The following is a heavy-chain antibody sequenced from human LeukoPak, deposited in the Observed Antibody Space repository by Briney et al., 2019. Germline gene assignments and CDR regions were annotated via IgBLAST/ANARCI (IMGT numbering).Heavy chain of an antibody. V-gene: IGHV4-59*12. CDR1: GGSISTYY. Sequence: SETLSLTCTVSGGSISTYYWSWIRQPPGKGLEWIGYVYYSGSTNYNPSLKSRVTISVDTSKNQFSLNLSSVTAADTAVYYCARANWYQDFDYWGQGTLVTVSS. D-gene: IGHD2-2*01. CDR2: VYYSGST. CDR3: ARANWYQDFDY. J-gene: IGHJ4*02.